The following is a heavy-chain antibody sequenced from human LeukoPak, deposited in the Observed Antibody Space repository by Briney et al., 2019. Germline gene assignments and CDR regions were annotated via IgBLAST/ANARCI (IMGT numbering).Heavy chain of an antibody. D-gene: IGHD3-3*01. V-gene: IGHV4-61*02. J-gene: IGHJ4*02. Sequence: SQTLSLTCTVSGGSISSGSYYWSWIRQPAGKGLESIGRIYASGSTNYNPSLKSRATISIDTSKNQFSLKLSSVTAADTAVYYCAREIFGVVSPFDYWGQGTLVTVSS. CDR2: IYASGST. CDR3: AREIFGVVSPFDY. CDR1: GGSISSGSYY.